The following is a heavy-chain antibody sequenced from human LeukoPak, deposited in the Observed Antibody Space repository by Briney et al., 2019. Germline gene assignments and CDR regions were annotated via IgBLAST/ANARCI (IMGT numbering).Heavy chain of an antibody. V-gene: IGHV1-18*01. CDR2: ISAYNGNT. D-gene: IGHD3-10*01. J-gene: IGHJ4*02. CDR3: ARGPQYYYGSGLFHGKFFDY. CDR1: GYTFTSYG. Sequence: ASVKVSCKASGYTFTSYGISWVRQAPGQGLEWMGWISAYNGNTNYAQKLQGRVTMTTDTSTSTAYMELRSLRSDDTAVYYCARGPQYYYGSGLFHGKFFDYWGQGTLVTVSS.